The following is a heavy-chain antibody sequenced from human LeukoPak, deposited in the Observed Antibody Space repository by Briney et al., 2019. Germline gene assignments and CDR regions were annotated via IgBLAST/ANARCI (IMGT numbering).Heavy chain of an antibody. Sequence: GRSLRLSCAGSGFTFRSYAMHWVRQAPGRGLEWVAVISYDGSNKDYADSVKGRFTISRDNSKNTLFLQMNSLRAEDTAVYYCAREIFNGFDIWGQGTMVTVSS. CDR1: GFTFRSYA. V-gene: IGHV3-30-3*01. CDR3: AREIFNGFDI. CDR2: ISYDGSNK. J-gene: IGHJ3*02.